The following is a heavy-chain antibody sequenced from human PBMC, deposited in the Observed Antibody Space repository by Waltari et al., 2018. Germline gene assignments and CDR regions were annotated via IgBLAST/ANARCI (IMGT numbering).Heavy chain of an antibody. V-gene: IGHV3-23*01. CDR3: VRNRGWQQFDF. CDR1: GFTFRSYA. CDR2: ISGSGGST. D-gene: IGHD2-15*01. Sequence: VQLLESGGGLVQSGGSLSLSCAASGFTFRSYAMNWVRQAPGKGVEWVSVISGSGGSTDYADSVKGRFTISRDNSKNTLYLQMNNLRVEDTAVFYCVRNRGWQQFDFWGQGTLVTVSS. J-gene: IGHJ4*02.